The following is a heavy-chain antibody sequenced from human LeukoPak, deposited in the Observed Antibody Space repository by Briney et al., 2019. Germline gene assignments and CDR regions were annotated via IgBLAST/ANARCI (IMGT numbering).Heavy chain of an antibody. CDR2: ISAYNGNT. Sequence: ASVKVSCKASGYTFTSYGISWVRQAPGQGLEWMGWISAYNGNTNYAQKLQGRVTMTTDTSTSTAYMELRSLRSDDTAVYYCARAGELPHYYYYSMDVWGKGTTVTVSS. CDR3: ARAGELPHYYYYSMDV. V-gene: IGHV1-18*01. J-gene: IGHJ6*03. CDR1: GYTFTSYG. D-gene: IGHD1-26*01.